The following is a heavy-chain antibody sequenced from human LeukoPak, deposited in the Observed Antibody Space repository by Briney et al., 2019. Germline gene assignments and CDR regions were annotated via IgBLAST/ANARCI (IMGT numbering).Heavy chain of an antibody. CDR3: ARDLGGGVGAIAYYYYYNNMDV. CDR1: GFTFDDYG. CDR2: INWNGGST. V-gene: IGHV3-20*04. D-gene: IGHD1-26*01. Sequence: GGSLRLSCAASGFTFDDYGMSWVRQAPGKGLEWVSGINWNGGSTGYADSVKGRFTISRDNAKNSLYLQMNSLRAEDTALYYCARDLGGGVGAIAYYYYYNNMDVWGKGTTVTVSS. J-gene: IGHJ6*03.